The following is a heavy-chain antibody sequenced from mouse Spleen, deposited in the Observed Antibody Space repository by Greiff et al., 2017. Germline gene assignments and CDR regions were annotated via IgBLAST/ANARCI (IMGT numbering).Heavy chain of an antibody. V-gene: IGHV2-6*01. Sequence: QVQLQQSGPGLVAPSQSLSITCTVSGFSLTSYGVDWVRQSPGKGLEWLGVIWGGGSTNYNSALKSRLSTSKDNSKSQVFLVMISLQPDDTAMYYCASDGLRLGQGFAYWGQGTLVTVSA. CDR3: ASDGLRLGQGFAY. CDR2: IWGGGST. D-gene: IGHD3-3*01. CDR1: GFSLTSYG. J-gene: IGHJ3*01.